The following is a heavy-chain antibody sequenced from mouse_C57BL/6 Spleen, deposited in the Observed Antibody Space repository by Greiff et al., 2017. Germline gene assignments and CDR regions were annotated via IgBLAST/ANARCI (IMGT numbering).Heavy chain of an antibody. CDR3: ARDHYYGSSYFDY. D-gene: IGHD1-1*01. J-gene: IGHJ2*01. V-gene: IGHV3-6*01. CDR2: ISYDGSN. CDR1: GYSITSGYY. Sequence: DVKLVESGPGLVKPSQSLSLTCSVTGYSITSGYYWNWIRQFPGNKLEWMGYISYDGSNNYNPSLKNRISITRDTSKNQFFLKLNSVTTEDTATYYCARDHYYGSSYFDYWGQGTTLTVSS.